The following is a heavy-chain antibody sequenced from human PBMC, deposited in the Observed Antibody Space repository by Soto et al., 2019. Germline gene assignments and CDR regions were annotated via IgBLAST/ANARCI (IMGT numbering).Heavy chain of an antibody. D-gene: IGHD3-3*01. Sequence: SVKVSCKASGYTFTGYYMHWVRQAPGQGLEWMGWINPNSGGTNYAQKFQGRVTMTRDTSISTAYMELSRLRSDDTAVYYCARGNGIDFWSGYYSIWGQGTLVTVSS. CDR3: ARGNGIDFWSGYYSI. CDR1: GYTFTGYY. CDR2: INPNSGGT. J-gene: IGHJ4*02. V-gene: IGHV1-2*02.